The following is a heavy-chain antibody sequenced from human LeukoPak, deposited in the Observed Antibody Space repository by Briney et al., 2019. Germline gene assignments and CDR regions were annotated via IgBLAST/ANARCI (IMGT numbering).Heavy chain of an antibody. Sequence: ASVKVSCKASGYTFTSYGISWVRQAPGQGLEWMGWINPNSGGTNYAQKFQGRVTMTRDTSISTAYMELRRLRSDDTAVYYCAKIAEYSGYDLGYWGQGTLVTVSS. CDR3: AKIAEYSGYDLGY. V-gene: IGHV1-2*02. J-gene: IGHJ4*02. CDR1: GYTFTSYG. CDR2: INPNSGGT. D-gene: IGHD5-12*01.